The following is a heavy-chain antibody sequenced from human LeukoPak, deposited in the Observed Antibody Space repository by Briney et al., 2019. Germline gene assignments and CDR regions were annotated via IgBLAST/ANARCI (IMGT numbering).Heavy chain of an antibody. Sequence: GGSLRLSCAASGFKFDDYAMHWVRQAPGKGLDWVSGISWNSGNIEYADSVKGRFTISRDNTKNSLYLQMNSLRAEDTALYYCAKDIGDVDTAMGGFDYWGQGTLVTVSS. J-gene: IGHJ4*02. D-gene: IGHD5-18*01. V-gene: IGHV3-9*01. CDR1: GFKFDDYA. CDR2: ISWNSGNI. CDR3: AKDIGDVDTAMGGFDY.